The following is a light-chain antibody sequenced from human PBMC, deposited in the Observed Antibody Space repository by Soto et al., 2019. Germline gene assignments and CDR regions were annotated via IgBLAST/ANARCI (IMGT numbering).Light chain of an antibody. V-gene: IGLV1-40*01. J-gene: IGLJ1*01. Sequence: QPVLTQPPSVSGAPGQRVTISCTGSSSNIGAHYDVHWYQQLPGTAPKLLIYGNSNRPSGVPDRFSGSKSGTSASLAITGLQAEDEADYYCCSYAGRSTYVFGTGTKLTVL. CDR3: CSYAGRSTYV. CDR2: GNS. CDR1: SSNIGAHYD.